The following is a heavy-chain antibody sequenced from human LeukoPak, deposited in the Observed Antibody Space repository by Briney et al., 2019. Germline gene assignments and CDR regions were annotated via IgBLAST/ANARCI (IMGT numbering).Heavy chain of an antibody. CDR2: INSNGGST. CDR1: GFTFSSYA. CDR3: AKVRGQKWIQLWLLWFDP. V-gene: IGHV3-23*01. D-gene: IGHD5-18*01. Sequence: GGSLRLSCAASGFTFSSYAMNWVRQAPGKGLEWVSAINSNGGSTYYADSVKGRFTISRDNSKNTLYLQMNSLRAEDTAVYYCAKVRGQKWIQLWLLWFDPWGQGTLVTVSS. J-gene: IGHJ5*02.